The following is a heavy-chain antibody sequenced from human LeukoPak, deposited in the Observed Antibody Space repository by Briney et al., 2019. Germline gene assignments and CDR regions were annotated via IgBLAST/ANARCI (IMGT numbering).Heavy chain of an antibody. Sequence: PGGSLRLSCAASGFTFSDYYMSWIRQAPGKGLEWVSAISGSGGSTYYADSVKGRFTISRDNSKNTLYLQMNSLRAEDTAVYYCAKDGSAAAGSEVDYWGQGTLVTVSS. CDR3: AKDGSAAAGSEVDY. V-gene: IGHV3-23*01. CDR2: ISGSGGST. J-gene: IGHJ4*02. CDR1: GFTFSDYY. D-gene: IGHD6-13*01.